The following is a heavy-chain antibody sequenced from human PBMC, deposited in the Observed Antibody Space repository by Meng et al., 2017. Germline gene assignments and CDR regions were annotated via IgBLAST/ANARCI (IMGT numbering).Heavy chain of an antibody. V-gene: IGHV1-69*06. Sequence: SVQVSCKASGGTFSSYAISWVRQAPGQGREWMGGIIPIFGTANYAQKVQGRVTITADKSTSTAYMELSSLRAEDTAVYYCARVWGNYYDSSGYYFGYWGQGTLVTVSS. CDR2: IIPIFGTA. CDR3: ARVWGNYYDSSGYYFGY. CDR1: GGTFSSYA. J-gene: IGHJ4*02. D-gene: IGHD3-22*01.